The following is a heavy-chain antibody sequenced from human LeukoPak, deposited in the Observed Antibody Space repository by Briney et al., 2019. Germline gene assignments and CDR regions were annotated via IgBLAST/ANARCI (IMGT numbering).Heavy chain of an antibody. CDR1: GFSFSSYG. D-gene: IGHD3-22*01. CDR2: IGTDGGDE. Sequence: GRSLRLSCVASGFSFSSYGMHWVRQTPGKGLEWVTFIGTDGGDEHYADYVRGRFTISRDNSRNTLYLQMNSLRPDDTAVYYCAKERGYYDNSGYLIWGQGTLVTVSS. J-gene: IGHJ4*02. V-gene: IGHV3-30*02. CDR3: AKERGYYDNSGYLI.